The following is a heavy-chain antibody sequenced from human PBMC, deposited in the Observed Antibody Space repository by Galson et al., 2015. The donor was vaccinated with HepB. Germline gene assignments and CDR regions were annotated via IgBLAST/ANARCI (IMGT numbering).Heavy chain of an antibody. CDR1: GFSLNTSGMC. CDR3: ARTPGYSSGWTFDY. CDR2: IDWDDDK. J-gene: IGHJ4*01. Sequence: PALVKPTQTLTLTCTFSGFSLNTSGMCVSWIRQPPGKALEWLARIDWDDDKYYSTSLKTRLTISKDTYKNEVVLTMTNMDPVDTATYYCARTPGYSSGWTFDYWRHGTLVTVSS. V-gene: IGHV2-70*11. D-gene: IGHD6-19*01.